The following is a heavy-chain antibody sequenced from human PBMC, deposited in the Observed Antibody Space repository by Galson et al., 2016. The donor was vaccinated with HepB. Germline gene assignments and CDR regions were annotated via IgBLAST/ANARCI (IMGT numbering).Heavy chain of an antibody. CDR2: MNPNTGNT. CDR1: GYTFTSYD. V-gene: IGHV1-8*01. CDR3: ARGRFIDS. Sequence: SVKVFCKASGYTFTSYDINWVRQATGQGLEWMGWMNPNTGNTDYAQQFQGRVTMTRNTSINTAYMELSSLRSDDTAVYYCARGRFIDSWGQGTLLTVSS. D-gene: IGHD3-10*01. J-gene: IGHJ4*02.